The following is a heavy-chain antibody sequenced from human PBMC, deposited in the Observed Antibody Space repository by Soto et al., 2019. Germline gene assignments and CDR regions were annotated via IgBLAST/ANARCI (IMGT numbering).Heavy chain of an antibody. J-gene: IGHJ4*02. Sequence: SETLSLTCTVSGGSISSYYWSWIRQPPGKGLEWIGYIYYSGSTNYNPSLKSRVTISVDTSKNQFSLKLSSVTAADTAVYYCVRSGPGYYFDYWGQGTLVTVSS. CDR2: IYYSGST. CDR1: GGSISSYY. CDR3: VRSGPGYYFDY. D-gene: IGHD3-10*01. V-gene: IGHV4-59*01.